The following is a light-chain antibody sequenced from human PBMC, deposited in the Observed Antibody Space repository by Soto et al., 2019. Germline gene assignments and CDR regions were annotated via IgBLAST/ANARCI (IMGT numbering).Light chain of an antibody. V-gene: IGLV1-44*01. J-gene: IGLJ2*01. CDR3: AAWDDSLNGPV. CDR1: SSNIESNT. CDR2: RTN. Sequence: QSVLTQPPSASGTPGQMVTMSCSGSSSNIESNTVNWYQQLPGTAPRPLMFRTNQRPSGVPDRFSGSKSGTSASLAISGLQSEDEADYYCAAWDDSLNGPVFGGGTKLTVL.